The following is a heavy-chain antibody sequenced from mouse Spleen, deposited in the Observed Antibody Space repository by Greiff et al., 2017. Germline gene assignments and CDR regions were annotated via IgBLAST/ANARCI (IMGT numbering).Heavy chain of an antibody. CDR3: ARYYGRSYAMDY. D-gene: IGHD1-1*01. V-gene: IGHV14-3*02. Sequence: VQLQQSGAELVKPGASVKLSCTASGFNIKDTYMHWVKQRPEQGLEWIGRIDPANGNTKYDPKFQGKATITADTSSNTAYLQLSSLTSEDTAVYYCARYYGRSYAMDYWGQGTSVTVSS. CDR2: IDPANGNT. CDR1: GFNIKDTY. J-gene: IGHJ4*01.